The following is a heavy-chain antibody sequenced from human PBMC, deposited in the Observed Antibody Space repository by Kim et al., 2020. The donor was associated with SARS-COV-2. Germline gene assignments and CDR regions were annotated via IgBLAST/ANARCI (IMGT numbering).Heavy chain of an antibody. Sequence: NPSLKSRVTISVDKSKNQFSLKLSSVTAADTAVYYCARLDGSGWFKMGTRWGQGTLVTVSS. CDR3: ARLDGSGWFKMGTR. J-gene: IGHJ4*02. D-gene: IGHD6-19*01. V-gene: IGHV4-4*02.